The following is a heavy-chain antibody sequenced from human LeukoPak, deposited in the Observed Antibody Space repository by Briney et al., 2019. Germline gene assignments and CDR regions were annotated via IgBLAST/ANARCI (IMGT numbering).Heavy chain of an antibody. Sequence: SETLSLTCAVYGGSFSGYFWSWIRPPPGKGLEWVGEIKHSGSTNYNPPITSRVPISVATSKTQFSLKLSSVTAADTAVYYCAGRGDCSSASCPYYFDYWGQGTLVTVSS. J-gene: IGHJ4*02. D-gene: IGHD2-2*01. CDR2: IKHSGST. V-gene: IGHV4-34*01. CDR1: GGSFSGYF. CDR3: AGRGDCSSASCPYYFDY.